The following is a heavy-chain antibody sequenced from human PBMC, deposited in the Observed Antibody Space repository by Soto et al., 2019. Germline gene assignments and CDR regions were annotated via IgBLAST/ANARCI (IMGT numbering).Heavy chain of an antibody. Sequence: KASETLSLTCSVSCGSMRNYYWNWIRQPPGRGLEWIGYVYHSGSTNYNPSLKSRVSMSVDVSRNHFSLTLHSVTAADTAVYFCTSSYSTSSSPGYWGQGTLVTVSS. V-gene: IGHV4-59*01. J-gene: IGHJ4*02. D-gene: IGHD6-6*01. CDR1: CGSMRNYY. CDR3: TSSYSTSSSPGY. CDR2: VYHSGST.